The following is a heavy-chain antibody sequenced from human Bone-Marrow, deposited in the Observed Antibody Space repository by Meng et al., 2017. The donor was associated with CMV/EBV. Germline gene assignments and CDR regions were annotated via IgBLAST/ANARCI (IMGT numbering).Heavy chain of an antibody. CDR2: INPNSGGT. CDR3: ARAPGYCSSTSCLNFDY. V-gene: IGHV1-2*02. Sequence: ASVKVSCTASGYTFTSYGISWVRQAPGQGLEWMGWINPNSGGTNYAQKFQGRVTMTRDTSISTAYMELSRLRSDDTAVYDCARAPGYCSSTSCLNFDYWGQGTLVTVSS. J-gene: IGHJ4*02. CDR1: GYTFTSYG. D-gene: IGHD2-2*03.